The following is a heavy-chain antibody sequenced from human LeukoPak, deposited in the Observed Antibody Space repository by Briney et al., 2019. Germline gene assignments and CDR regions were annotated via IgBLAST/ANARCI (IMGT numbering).Heavy chain of an antibody. CDR3: ARDRGSGSYYYMDV. CDR1: GGTFSSYA. CDR2: VIPIFGTA. D-gene: IGHD3-10*01. Sequence: SVKVSCKASGGTFSSYAISWVRQAAGQGLEWMGGVIPIFGTANYAQKFQGRVTITTDESTSTAYMELSSLRSEETAVYYCARDRGSGSYYYMDVWGKGTTVTVSS. V-gene: IGHV1-69*05. J-gene: IGHJ6*03.